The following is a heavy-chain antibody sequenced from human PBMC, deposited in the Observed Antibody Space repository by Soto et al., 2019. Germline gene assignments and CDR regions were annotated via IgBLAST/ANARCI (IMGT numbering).Heavy chain of an antibody. D-gene: IGHD6-13*01. J-gene: IGHJ1*01. V-gene: IGHV3-9*01. CDR3: VKDESINWYSGHFRH. CDR2: INWNSGSI. Sequence: HPGGSLRLSCAASGFTFDDYAMHWVRQVPGKGLEWVSGINWNSGSIGYGDSVKGRFAISRDNAKNSLHLQMNSLSAEDTAFYYCVKDESINWYSGHFRHWGQGTLVTVYS. CDR1: GFTFDDYA.